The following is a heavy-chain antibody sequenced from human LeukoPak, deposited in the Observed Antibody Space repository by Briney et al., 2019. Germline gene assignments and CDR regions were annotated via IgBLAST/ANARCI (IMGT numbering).Heavy chain of an antibody. J-gene: IGHJ4*02. CDR2: ISGSGGST. CDR1: GFTFSSYA. V-gene: IGHV3-23*01. Sequence: PGGSLRLSCAASGFTFSSYAMSWVRQAPGKGLEWVSAISGSGGSTYYSDSVKGRFTISRDNSKNTLYLQMNGLRAEDTAVYYCAKDHLDSSGYRGIDYWGQGTLVTVSS. CDR3: AKDHLDSSGYRGIDY. D-gene: IGHD3-22*01.